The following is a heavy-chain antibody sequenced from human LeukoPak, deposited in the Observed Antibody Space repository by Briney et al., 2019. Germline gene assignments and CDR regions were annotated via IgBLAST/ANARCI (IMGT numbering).Heavy chain of an antibody. CDR1: GFTFSSYS. Sequence: GGSLRLSCAASGFTFSSYSMNWVRQAPGKGLEWVSSISSSSSYIYYADSVKGRFTISRDNAKNSLYLQMNSLRAEDTAVYYCARARTFGVVIPDFDYWGQGTLVTVSS. D-gene: IGHD3-3*01. CDR2: ISSSSSYI. V-gene: IGHV3-21*01. J-gene: IGHJ4*02. CDR3: ARARTFGVVIPDFDY.